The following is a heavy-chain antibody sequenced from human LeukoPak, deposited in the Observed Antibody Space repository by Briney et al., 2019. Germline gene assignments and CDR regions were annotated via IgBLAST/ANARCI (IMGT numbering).Heavy chain of an antibody. V-gene: IGHV3-53*01. J-gene: IGHJ6*03. Sequence: GGSLRLSCAASGFTVSSNYMSWVRQAPGKGLEWVSVIYSGGSTYYADSVKGRFTISRDNSKNTLYLQMNSLRAEDTAVYYCARNLGGGSYLPYYYYYMDVWGKGTTVTVSS. D-gene: IGHD1-26*01. CDR3: ARNLGGGSYLPYYYYYMDV. CDR1: GFTVSSNY. CDR2: IYSGGST.